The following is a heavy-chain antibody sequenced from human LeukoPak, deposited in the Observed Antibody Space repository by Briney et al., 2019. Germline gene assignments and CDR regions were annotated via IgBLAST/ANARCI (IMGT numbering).Heavy chain of an antibody. CDR1: GGSISSYY. D-gene: IGHD1-7*01. J-gene: IGHJ4*02. V-gene: IGHV4-4*09. CDR2: IYTSGST. Sequence: PSETLSLTCTVSGGSISSYYWSWIRQPPGKGLEWIGYIYTSGSTNYNPSLKSRVTISVDTSKNQFSLKLSSVTAADTAVYYCGRLNWNYADYWGQGTLVTVSS. CDR3: GRLNWNYADY.